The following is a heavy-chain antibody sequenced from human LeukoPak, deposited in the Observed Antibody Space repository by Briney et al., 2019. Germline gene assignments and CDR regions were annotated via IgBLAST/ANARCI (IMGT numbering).Heavy chain of an antibody. D-gene: IGHD5-24*01. Sequence: SETLSLTCTVSGGSISSYYWSWIRQPAGKGLEWIGRIYTSGSTNYNPSLKSRVTMPVDTSKNQSSLKLSSVTAADTAVYYCASSNRRDGLDYWGQGTLVTVSS. J-gene: IGHJ4*02. CDR1: GGSISSYY. CDR2: IYTSGST. CDR3: ASSNRRDGLDY. V-gene: IGHV4-4*07.